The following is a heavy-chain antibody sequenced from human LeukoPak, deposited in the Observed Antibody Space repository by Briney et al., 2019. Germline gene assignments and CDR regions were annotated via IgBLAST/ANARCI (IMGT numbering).Heavy chain of an antibody. Sequence: PGGSLRLSCAASGFIFSDYWMHWVRQAPGRGLFWVSSINPHGSQTFYADSVKGRFTISRDSAKNTFDLQMNSLRADDSAVYYCVRDPSSAIPLDYWGQGTLVTVSS. CDR2: INPHGSQT. CDR1: GFIFSDYW. J-gene: IGHJ4*02. CDR3: VRDPSSAIPLDY. V-gene: IGHV3-74*01.